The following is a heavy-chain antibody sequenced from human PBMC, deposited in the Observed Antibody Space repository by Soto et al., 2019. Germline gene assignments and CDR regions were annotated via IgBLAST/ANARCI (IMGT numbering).Heavy chain of an antibody. Sequence: QITLKESGPTLVKPTQTLTLTCTFSGFSLSTSGVGVGWIRQPPGKALEWLALIYWDDDKRYSPSLKSRLTITKDTSKNQVVLTMTNMDPVDTATYYCAHSPGYCSGGSCLGWFDPWGQGTLVTVSS. V-gene: IGHV2-5*02. D-gene: IGHD2-15*01. J-gene: IGHJ5*02. CDR2: IYWDDDK. CDR3: AHSPGYCSGGSCLGWFDP. CDR1: GFSLSTSGVG.